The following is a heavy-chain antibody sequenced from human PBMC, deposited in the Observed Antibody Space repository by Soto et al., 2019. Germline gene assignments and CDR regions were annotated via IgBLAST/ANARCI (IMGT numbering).Heavy chain of an antibody. CDR2: ISTHNGDT. D-gene: IGHD6-13*01. CDR3: GRDAQGSGIAPAGIGY. CDR1: GYTFRRYG. J-gene: IGHJ4*02. V-gene: IGHV1-18*01. Sequence: QVQLVQSGAEVKKPGASVKVSCKTSGYTFRRYGVNWVRQAPGQGLEWMGWISTHNGDTNYAEKLQGRVTVTTDASATTVYLEVRSLRSDDTAVYYCGRDAQGSGIAPAGIGYWGQGTLVTVSS.